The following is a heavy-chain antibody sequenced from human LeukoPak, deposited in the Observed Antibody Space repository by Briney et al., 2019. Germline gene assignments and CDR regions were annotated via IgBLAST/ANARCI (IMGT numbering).Heavy chain of an antibody. Sequence: GGSLRLSCAASGFTFSSYGMHWVRQAPGKGLEWVAVISYDGSNKYYADSVKGRFTISRDNSKNTLYLQMNSLRAEDTAVYYCAKSRRAPVRYGSGSYSFYYYYYMDVWGKGTTVTVSS. CDR2: ISYDGSNK. J-gene: IGHJ6*03. D-gene: IGHD3-10*01. CDR1: GFTFSSYG. CDR3: AKSRRAPVRYGSGSYSFYYYYYMDV. V-gene: IGHV3-30*18.